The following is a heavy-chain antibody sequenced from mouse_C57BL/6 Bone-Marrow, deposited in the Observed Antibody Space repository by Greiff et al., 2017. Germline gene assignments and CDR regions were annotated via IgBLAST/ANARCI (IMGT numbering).Heavy chain of an antibody. D-gene: IGHD1-1*01. V-gene: IGHV5-9*01. CDR1: GFTFSSYT. J-gene: IGHJ1*03. CDR2: ISGGGGNT. Sequence: EVQLVESGGGLVKPGGSLKLSCAASGFTFSSYTMSWVRQTPEKRLQWVAAISGGGGNTYYPDSVKGRFTISGDNDKNILYLQMSSLRSEDTALYYCSRQVTTVLATKYFDVWGTGTTVTVSS. CDR3: SRQVTTVLATKYFDV.